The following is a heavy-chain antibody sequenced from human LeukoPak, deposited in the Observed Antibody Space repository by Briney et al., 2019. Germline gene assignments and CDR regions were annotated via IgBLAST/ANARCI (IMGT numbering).Heavy chain of an antibody. CDR2: IYYTGST. D-gene: IGHD1-26*01. J-gene: IGHJ5*02. Sequence: SETLSLTCTVSGDSVSSGRYYWSWIRQPPGKGLEWIGYIYYTGSTNYNPSLKSRVTISVDTSKNQFSLNLSSVTAADTAVYYCARHGPYLGRLGWFDPWGQGTLVTVSS. CDR1: GDSVSSGRYY. CDR3: ARHGPYLGRLGWFDP. V-gene: IGHV4-61*01.